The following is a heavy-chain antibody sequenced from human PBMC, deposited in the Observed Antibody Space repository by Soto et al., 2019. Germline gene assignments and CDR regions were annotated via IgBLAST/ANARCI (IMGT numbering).Heavy chain of an antibody. D-gene: IGHD2-21*02. CDR3: ARGPFCGGDCYFGV. Sequence: QVLLQEPGPRLVKPSETLSLTCTVAGGSISSFYWSWVRQPAGKGLEWIGRIYSSGTTNYNPSLKSRVTMSVDTSTDQFSLKLTSVTAADTAVYFCARGPFCGGDCYFGVWGQGTQVTVSS. V-gene: IGHV4-4*07. CDR1: GGSISSFY. CDR2: IYSSGTT. J-gene: IGHJ4*02.